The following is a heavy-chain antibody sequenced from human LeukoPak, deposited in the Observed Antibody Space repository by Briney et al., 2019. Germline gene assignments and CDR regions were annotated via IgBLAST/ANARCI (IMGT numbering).Heavy chain of an antibody. D-gene: IGHD5-18*01. CDR2: ISSSGGST. Sequence: GGSLRLSCAASGFTFSSYAMSWVREAPGKGLEWVSAISSSGGSTYYADSVKGRFTISRDNSKNTLYLQINSLRAEDTAVYYCATLSGDSHGYDYWGLGTLVTVSS. CDR1: GFTFSSYA. V-gene: IGHV3-23*01. J-gene: IGHJ4*02. CDR3: ATLSGDSHGYDY.